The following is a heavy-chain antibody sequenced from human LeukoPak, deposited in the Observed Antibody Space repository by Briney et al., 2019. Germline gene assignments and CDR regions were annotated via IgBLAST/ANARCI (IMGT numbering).Heavy chain of an antibody. V-gene: IGHV4-38-2*02. J-gene: IGHJ3*02. Sequence: SETLSLTCSVSGYSIGSGHYWGWIRQPPGKGLEWIGEINHSGSTNYNPSLKSRVTISVDTSKNQFSLKLSSVTAADTAVYYCARNAAARDAFDIWGQGTMVTVSS. D-gene: IGHD6-6*01. CDR1: GYSIGSGHY. CDR3: ARNAAARDAFDI. CDR2: INHSGST.